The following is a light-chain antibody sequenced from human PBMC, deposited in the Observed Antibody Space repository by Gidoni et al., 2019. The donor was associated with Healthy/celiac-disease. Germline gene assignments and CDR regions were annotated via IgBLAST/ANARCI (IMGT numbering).Light chain of an antibody. Sequence: DIQMTQSPSSLSASVGDRVTITCRASQSISSYLNWYQQKPGKAPKLLIYAASSLQSGVPSRFSGSGSGTDFTLTISSLQPKDFATYYCQQSWSFGQGTKVEIK. V-gene: IGKV1-39*01. J-gene: IGKJ1*01. CDR1: QSISSY. CDR3: QQSWS. CDR2: AAS.